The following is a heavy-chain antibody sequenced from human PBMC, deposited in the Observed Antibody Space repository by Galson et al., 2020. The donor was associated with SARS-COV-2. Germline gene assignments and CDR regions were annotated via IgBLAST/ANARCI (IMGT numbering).Heavy chain of an antibody. Sequence: SGPTLVKPTQTLTLTCTFSVFSLSTSGVGVGWIRQPPGKALEWLALIYCDDDKRYSYSLKSRLTITKDTSKNQVVLTMTNMDPVDTATYYCAHRPINFLGSDSTALPGGFDPWGQGTLVTVSS. J-gene: IGHJ5*02. CDR2: IYCDDDK. V-gene: IGHV2-5*02. D-gene: IGHD3-22*01. CDR1: VFSLSTSGVG. CDR3: AHRPINFLGSDSTALPGGFDP.